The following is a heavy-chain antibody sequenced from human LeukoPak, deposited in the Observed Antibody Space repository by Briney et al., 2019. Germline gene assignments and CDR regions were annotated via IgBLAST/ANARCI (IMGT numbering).Heavy chain of an antibody. D-gene: IGHD2-2*01. CDR1: GYTFTSYY. CDR2: INPSGGST. V-gene: IGHV1-46*01. Sequence: EASVKVSCKASGYTFTSYYMHWVRQAPGQGLEWMGIINPSGGSTSYAQKFQGRVTMTRDTSTSTVYMELSSLRSEDTAVYYCARDKDHAPLQIVVVPAGHAFDIWGQGTMVTVSS. CDR3: ARDKDHAPLQIVVVPAGHAFDI. J-gene: IGHJ3*02.